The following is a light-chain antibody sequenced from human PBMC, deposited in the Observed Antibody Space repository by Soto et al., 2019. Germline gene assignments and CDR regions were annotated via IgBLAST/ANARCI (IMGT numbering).Light chain of an antibody. CDR2: DAS. CDR3: QQRNFWPLT. J-gene: IGKJ3*01. Sequence: EDVLTQSPAILSLSPGERATLSCRASQGIGNYLAWYQQKPGQAPRLLIYDASNRATSIPARFSGSGSDTDFTLTIDSLEPEDSAVYYCQQRNFWPLTFGPGTRVEIK. V-gene: IGKV3D-11*01. CDR1: QGIGNY.